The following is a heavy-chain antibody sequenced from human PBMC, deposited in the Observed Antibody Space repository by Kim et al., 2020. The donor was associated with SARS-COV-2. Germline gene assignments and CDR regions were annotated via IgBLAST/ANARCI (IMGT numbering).Heavy chain of an antibody. CDR2: IYFNGDT. V-gene: IGHV4-4*07. CDR3: AATVLQTWRGVHGNYNWFAP. J-gene: IGHJ5*02. CDR1: GGSISNYYY. D-gene: IGHD3-10*01. Sequence: SETLSLTCTVSGGSISNYYYWTWIRQPAGKGLEWIGRIYFNGDTDYNPSRNGRAVMSLDTSKNHFSLKLHSVTAADTAVYYCAATVLQTWRGVHGNYNWFAPWGQRILVSVSS.